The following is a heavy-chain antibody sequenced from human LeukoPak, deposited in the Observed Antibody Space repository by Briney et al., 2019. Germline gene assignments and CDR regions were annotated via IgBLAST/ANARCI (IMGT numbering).Heavy chain of an antibody. CDR2: FGLYGGTT. D-gene: IGHD2-2*01. CDR3: VKDSSTTSWYFAFDV. CDR1: GLILSSYA. Sequence: GGSLRLSCAASGLILSSYAMTWVRQAPGKGLEWVSSFGLYGGTTHYADSVKGRFTISRDNSKNTLYLQMTSLRADDTAVYYCVKDSSTTSWYFAFDVWGQGTMVAVSS. V-gene: IGHV3-23*01. J-gene: IGHJ3*01.